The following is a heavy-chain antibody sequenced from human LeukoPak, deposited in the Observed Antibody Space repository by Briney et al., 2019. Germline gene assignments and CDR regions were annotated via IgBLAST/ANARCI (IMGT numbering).Heavy chain of an antibody. D-gene: IGHD3-10*01. CDR3: ATVGTNYYGSGSYYWFDP. CDR1: GYTLTELS. V-gene: IGHV1-24*01. CDR2: FVPEDVET. Sequence: ASVKVSCKVFGYTLTELSMHWGPQAPGKGPEWIGGFVPEDVETIYAQKFQGRVTMTEDTSTGPAYMELSSLRSEDTAVYYCATVGTNYYGSGSYYWFDPWGQGTLVTVSS. J-gene: IGHJ5*02.